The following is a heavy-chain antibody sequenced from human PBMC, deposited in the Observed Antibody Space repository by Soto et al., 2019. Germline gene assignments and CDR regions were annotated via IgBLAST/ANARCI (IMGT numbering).Heavy chain of an antibody. CDR3: VRGFCGGDCYSINGLAP. CDR1: GGSISSGGNY. CDR2: IYYTGST. Sequence: SETLSLTCIVSGGSISSGGNYWSWLRQHPGKGLEWIGYIYYTGSTYYKPSLKSRVIMSVDTSKNQFSLRLSSVTAADTAIYYCVRGFCGGDCYSINGLAPWGQGPLVPVSS. J-gene: IGHJ5*02. V-gene: IGHV4-31*03. D-gene: IGHD2-21*02.